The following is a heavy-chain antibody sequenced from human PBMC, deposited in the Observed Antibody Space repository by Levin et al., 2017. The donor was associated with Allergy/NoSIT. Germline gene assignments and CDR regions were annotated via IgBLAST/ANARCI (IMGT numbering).Heavy chain of an antibody. D-gene: IGHD4-17*01. J-gene: IGHJ4*02. V-gene: IGHV3-30-3*01. CDR3: TRDNGYGDFFDY. Sequence: GGSLRLSCVASGFTFRTYPMHWVRQAPGKRLEWVAAISSDGTRTYYADSVKARFTFSRDNSKNTVYLQMNSLRPEDTAVYYCTRDNGYGDFFDYWGQGTLVTVSS. CDR2: ISSDGTRT. CDR1: GFTFRTYP.